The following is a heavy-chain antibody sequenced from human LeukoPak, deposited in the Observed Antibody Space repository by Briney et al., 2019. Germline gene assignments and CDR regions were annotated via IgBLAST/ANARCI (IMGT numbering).Heavy chain of an antibody. J-gene: IGHJ5*02. CDR1: GYSISSGYY. Sequence: SETLSLTCAVSGYSISSGYYWGWIRQPPGKGLEWIGSIYHSGSTYYNPSLKSRVTISVDTSKNQFSLKLSSVIAADTAVYYCARVGYEYCSSTSCYWFDPWGQGTLVTVSS. D-gene: IGHD2-2*01. CDR2: IYHSGST. V-gene: IGHV4-38-2*01. CDR3: ARVGYEYCSSTSCYWFDP.